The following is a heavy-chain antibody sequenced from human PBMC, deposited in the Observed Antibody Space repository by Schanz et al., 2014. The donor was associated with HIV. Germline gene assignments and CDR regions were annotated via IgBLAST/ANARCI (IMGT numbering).Heavy chain of an antibody. CDR3: ARAKWPPRSRHFDF. J-gene: IGHJ5*01. Sequence: VQLLEFGGGLVRPGESLRLSCLASGFTFNNYAMSWVRQAPGKGLEWIAEVNHSGDTNYNPSLKSRVTISVDTSKNQFSLKLDSVTAADTAVYYCARAKWPPRSRHFDFWGQGNLVTVSS. V-gene: IGHV4-34*01. CDR1: GFTFNNYA. CDR2: VNHSGDT. D-gene: IGHD6-13*01.